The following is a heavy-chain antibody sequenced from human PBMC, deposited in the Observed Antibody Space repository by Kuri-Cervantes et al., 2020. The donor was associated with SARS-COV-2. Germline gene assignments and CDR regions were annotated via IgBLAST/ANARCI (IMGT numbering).Heavy chain of an antibody. CDR2: INSDGSST. CDR3: AKGAEYYYYYYMDV. V-gene: IGHV3-74*01. J-gene: IGHJ6*03. Sequence: GESLKISCAASGFTFSSYWMHWVRQAPGKGLVWVSRINSDGSSTSYADSVKGRFTISRDNSKNTLYLQMNSLRAEDTAVYYCAKGAEYYYYYYMDVWGKGTTVTVSS. CDR1: GFTFSSYW.